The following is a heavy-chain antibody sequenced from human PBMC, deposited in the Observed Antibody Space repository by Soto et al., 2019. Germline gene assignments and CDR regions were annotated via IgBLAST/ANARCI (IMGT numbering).Heavy chain of an antibody. Sequence: GGSLRLSCSASGFTFSSYAMHWVRQAPGKGLEYVSAISSNGGSTYYADSVKGRFTISRDNSKNTLYLQMSSLRAEDTAVYYCVNLGSSVAGRFGDYYYGMDVWGQGTTVTASS. CDR2: ISSNGGST. J-gene: IGHJ6*02. CDR1: GFTFSSYA. CDR3: VNLGSSVAGRFGDYYYGMDV. D-gene: IGHD6-19*01. V-gene: IGHV3-64D*08.